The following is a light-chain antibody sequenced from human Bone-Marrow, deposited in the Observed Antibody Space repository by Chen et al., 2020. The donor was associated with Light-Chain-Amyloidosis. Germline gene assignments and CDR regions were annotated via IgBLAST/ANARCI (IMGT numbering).Light chain of an antibody. Sequence: IVLTQPPESLAVTLLERDTINCKSSQRVLFLTNNKDYLSWYQQKPGQPPKLLIYSASTRESGVPDRFSASGSGTDFSLTISGLQAEDVAIYYCHQYFSTPYSFGQGTKLEIK. CDR3: HQYFSTPYS. J-gene: IGKJ2*03. V-gene: IGKV4-1*01. CDR2: SAS. CDR1: QRVLFLTNNKDY.